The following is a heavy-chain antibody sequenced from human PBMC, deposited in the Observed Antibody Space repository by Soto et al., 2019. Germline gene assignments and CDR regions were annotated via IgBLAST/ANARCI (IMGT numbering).Heavy chain of an antibody. CDR1: GGCLSRYY. CDR2: INHSGST. V-gene: IGHV4-34*01. Sequence: SETLSLTCAVYGGCLSRYYWSWIRQPPGKGLEWIGEINHSGSTNYNPSLKSRVTISVDTSKNQFSLKLSSVTAADTAVYYCAREGVTMVREPYHYYYCTDV. CDR3: AREGVTMVREPYHYYYCTDV. D-gene: IGHD3-10*01. J-gene: IGHJ6*01.